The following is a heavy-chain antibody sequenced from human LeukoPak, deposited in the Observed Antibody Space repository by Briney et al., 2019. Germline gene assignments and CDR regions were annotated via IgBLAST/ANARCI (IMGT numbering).Heavy chain of an antibody. CDR3: ARDSDIVVVTAILPSDP. CDR2: INPSGGST. Sequence: ASVKVSCKASGYIFTSYYIHWVRQAPGQGLEWMGVINPSGGSTSYAQKFQGRVTMTRDTSTITVYMELSSLRSEDTAVYYCARDSDIVVVTAILPSDPWGQGTLVTVSS. D-gene: IGHD2-21*02. V-gene: IGHV1-46*01. CDR1: GYIFTSYY. J-gene: IGHJ5*02.